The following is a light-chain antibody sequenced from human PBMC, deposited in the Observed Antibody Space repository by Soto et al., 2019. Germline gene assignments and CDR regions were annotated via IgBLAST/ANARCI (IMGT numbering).Light chain of an antibody. CDR2: DAS. Sequence: DFQMTQSPSTLSASVGDRVTITCRASQSIRNWLAWYQQKPGKGPKLLIYDASSLESGVPSRFSGSGYGTEFTLTISSLQPDDFATYYCQHCNGYFGGGTKVDIK. V-gene: IGKV1-5*01. J-gene: IGKJ4*01. CDR3: QHCNGY. CDR1: QSIRNW.